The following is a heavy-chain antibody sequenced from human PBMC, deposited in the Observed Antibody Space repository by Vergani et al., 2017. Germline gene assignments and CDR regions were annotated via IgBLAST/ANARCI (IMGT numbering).Heavy chain of an antibody. J-gene: IGHJ6*02. Sequence: EVQLVESGGGLVKPGGSLRLSCAASGFTFSNAWMSWVRQAPGKGLEWVGRIKSKTDGGTTDYAAPVKGRFTISRDDSKNTLYLQMNSLKTEDTAVYYCTTDCWGAKDYGDYVQESYYYYGMDVWGQGTTVTVSS. CDR3: TTDCWGAKDYGDYVQESYYYYGMDV. CDR1: GFTFSNAW. V-gene: IGHV3-15*01. D-gene: IGHD4-17*01. CDR2: IKSKTDGGTT.